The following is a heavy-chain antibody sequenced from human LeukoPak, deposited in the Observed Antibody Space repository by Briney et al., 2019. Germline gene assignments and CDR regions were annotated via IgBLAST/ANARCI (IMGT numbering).Heavy chain of an antibody. J-gene: IGHJ4*02. CDR2: IYDSGRT. D-gene: IGHD6-19*01. CDR3: ARGAGWYDY. Sequence: SETLSLTCTVSGDSISSSSYYWGWIRQPPGQGLEWIAYIYDSGRTNYNPSLRSRVTISADTSKHQFSLKLNSVTAADTAVYYCARGAGWYDYWGQGTLVTVSS. CDR1: GDSISSSSYY. V-gene: IGHV4-61*05.